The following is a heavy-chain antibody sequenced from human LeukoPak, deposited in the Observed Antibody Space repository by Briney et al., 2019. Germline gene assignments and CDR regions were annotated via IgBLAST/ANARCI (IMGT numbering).Heavy chain of an antibody. CDR3: ASRPGSSKWERYDY. J-gene: IGHJ4*02. D-gene: IGHD1-26*01. CDR2: ISGSGGST. V-gene: IGHV3-23*01. Sequence: GGSLRLSCAASGFTFSSYAMHWVRQAPGKGLEWVSAISGSGGSTYYADSVKGRFTISRDNSKNTLYLQMNSLRAEDTAVYYCASRPGSSKWERYDYWGQGTLVTVSS. CDR1: GFTFSSYA.